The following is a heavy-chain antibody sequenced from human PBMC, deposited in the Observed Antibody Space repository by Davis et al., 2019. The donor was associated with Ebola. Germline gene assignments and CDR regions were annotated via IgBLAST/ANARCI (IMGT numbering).Heavy chain of an antibody. D-gene: IGHD3-10*01. CDR2: IYTSGST. V-gene: IGHV4-4*07. J-gene: IGHJ5*02. Sequence: PSETLSLTCTVSGGSISSYYWSWIRQPAGKGLEWVGRIYTSGSTNYNPSLKSRVTMSVDTSKNQFSLKLSSVTAADTAVYYCARDMVRGVIKGGWFDPWGQGTLVTVSS. CDR3: ARDMVRGVIKGGWFDP. CDR1: GGSISSYY.